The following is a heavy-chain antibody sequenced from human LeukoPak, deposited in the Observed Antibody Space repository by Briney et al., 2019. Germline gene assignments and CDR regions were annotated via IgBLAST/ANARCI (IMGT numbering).Heavy chain of an antibody. J-gene: IGHJ3*02. CDR3: ARSYGDYDAFDI. D-gene: IGHD4-17*01. CDR1: GGSISSYY. Sequence: SETLSLTCTVSGGSISSYYWSWIRQPPGKGLEWIGYIYYSGSTIYNPSLKSRVTISVDTSKNQFSLKLSSVTAADTAVYYCARSYGDYDAFDIWGQGTMVTVSS. CDR2: IYYSGST. V-gene: IGHV4-59*01.